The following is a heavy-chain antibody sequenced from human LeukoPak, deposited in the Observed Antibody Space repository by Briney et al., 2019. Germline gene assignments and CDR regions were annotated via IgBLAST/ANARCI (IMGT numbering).Heavy chain of an antibody. CDR3: ARARYSSSWYWFDP. J-gene: IGHJ5*02. Sequence: SETLSLTCTVSGDSMSSYYWSWIRQSPGRGLEWIGFIFYSGGTDYNPSLKSRVTISVDTSKNQFSLKLSSVTAADTAVYYCARARYSSSWYWFDPWGQGTLVTVSS. V-gene: IGHV4-59*01. D-gene: IGHD6-13*01. CDR2: IFYSGGT. CDR1: GDSMSSYY.